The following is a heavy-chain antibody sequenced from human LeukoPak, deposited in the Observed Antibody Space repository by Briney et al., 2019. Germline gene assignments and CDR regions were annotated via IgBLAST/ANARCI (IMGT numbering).Heavy chain of an antibody. D-gene: IGHD5-18*01. Sequence: SETLSFTCTVSGCSLSSYYWSWIRQPPGQGLEWIGNIFYSGTTNYNPSLHSGVTLSLDTSNNQFSLRLNSVTASDTAVYYCVRHRLGYSYGPFDSWGQGTLVTVSS. V-gene: IGHV4-59*08. CDR1: GCSLSSYY. CDR2: IFYSGTT. CDR3: VRHRLGYSYGPFDS. J-gene: IGHJ4*02.